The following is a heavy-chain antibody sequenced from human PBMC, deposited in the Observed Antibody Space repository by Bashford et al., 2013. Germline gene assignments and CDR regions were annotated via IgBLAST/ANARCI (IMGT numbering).Heavy chain of an antibody. CDR3: ARHDSDWLFFYFHH. V-gene: IGHV4-39*01. J-gene: IGHJ4*02. CDR1: GGSISTSSYY. D-gene: IGHD3-9*01. CDR2: MHYSGTT. Sequence: SETLSLTCTVSGGSISTSSYYWGWIRQPPGKGLEWIGSMHYSGTTYGNPSLRGRVTIFGDTSKNQFSLQLKSVTAADTAVYFCARHDSDWLFFYFHHWGQGSLVTVSS.